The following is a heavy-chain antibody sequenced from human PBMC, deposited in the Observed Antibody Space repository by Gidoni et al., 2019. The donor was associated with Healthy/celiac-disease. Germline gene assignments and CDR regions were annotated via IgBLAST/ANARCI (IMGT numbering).Heavy chain of an antibody. Sequence: EVQLLASGGGLVQPGGSLNLSFASSGFPFSRYAMGCVRQAPGKGLEWVSAISGSGGSKYYADSVKGRFTISRDNSKNTLYLQMNSLRAEDTAVYYCAKGTMIVVPLNWFDPWGQGTLVTVSS. CDR3: AKGTMIVVPLNWFDP. J-gene: IGHJ5*02. V-gene: IGHV3-23*01. D-gene: IGHD3-22*01. CDR1: GFPFSRYA. CDR2: ISGSGGSK.